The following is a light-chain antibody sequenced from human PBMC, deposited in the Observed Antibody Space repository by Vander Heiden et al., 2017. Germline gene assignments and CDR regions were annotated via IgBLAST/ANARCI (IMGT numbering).Light chain of an antibody. CDR1: QSISSY. Sequence: DIQMPQSPSSLSASVGDRVTITCRASQSISSYLHWYQQKPGKAPKLLIYAASSLQSGVPSRFSGSGSGTDFTLTISSLQPEDFATYYCQQRYSTPRTFGQGTKVEIK. V-gene: IGKV1-39*01. CDR3: QQRYSTPRT. CDR2: AAS. J-gene: IGKJ1*01.